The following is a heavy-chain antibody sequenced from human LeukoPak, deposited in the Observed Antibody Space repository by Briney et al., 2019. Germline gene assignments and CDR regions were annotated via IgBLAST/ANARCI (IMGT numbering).Heavy chain of an antibody. CDR3: AKLSYYASTPRLKPDFDY. CDR2: ISSSSSYT. V-gene: IGHV3-11*06. D-gene: IGHD3-10*01. CDR1: GFTFSDYY. Sequence: GGSLRLSCAASGFTFSDYYMSWIRQAPGKGLEWVSYISSSSSYTNYADSVKGRFTISRDNAKNSLYLQMNSLSAEDTAVYYCAKLSYYASTPRLKPDFDYWGQGTLVTVSS. J-gene: IGHJ4*02.